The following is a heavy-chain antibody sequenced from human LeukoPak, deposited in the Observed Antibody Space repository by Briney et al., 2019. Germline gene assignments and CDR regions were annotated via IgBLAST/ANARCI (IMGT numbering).Heavy chain of an antibody. CDR2: IYYSGST. CDR3: ARIEIYGSGSVGDAFDI. V-gene: IGHV4-59*12. J-gene: IGHJ3*02. Sequence: PSETLSLTCTVSGGSIGSYYWSWIRQPPGKGLEWIGYIYYSGSTNYNPSLKSRVTISVDTSKNQFSLKLSSVTAADTAVYYCARIEIYGSGSVGDAFDIWGQGTMVTVSS. D-gene: IGHD3-10*01. CDR1: GGSIGSYY.